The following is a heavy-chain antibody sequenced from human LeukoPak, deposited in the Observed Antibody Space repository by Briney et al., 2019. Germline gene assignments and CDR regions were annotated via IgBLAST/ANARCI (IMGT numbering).Heavy chain of an antibody. V-gene: IGHV4-59*01. CDR1: GGSIRSYY. D-gene: IGHD3-16*01. Sequence: SETLSLTCTVSGGSIRSYYWSWIRQPPGKKLEWIGYIHSSGSTSYNPSLRSRVAISADTSRNQVSLNLKFLTSADTAVYYCARDGGAPIYGLDVWGQGTTVTVSS. CDR3: ARDGGAPIYGLDV. J-gene: IGHJ6*02. CDR2: IHSSGST.